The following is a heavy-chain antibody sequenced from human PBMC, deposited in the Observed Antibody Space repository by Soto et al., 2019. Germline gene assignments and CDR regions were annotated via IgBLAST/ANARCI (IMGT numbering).Heavy chain of an antibody. CDR2: INHSGST. Sequence: SETLSLTCAVYGGSFSGYYWSWIRQPPGKGLEWIGEINHSGSTNYNPSLKSRVTISVDTSKNQFSLKLSSVTAADTAVYYCARGGSSSSMVGNWFDPWGQGTLVTVSS. D-gene: IGHD6-6*01. CDR3: ARGGSSSSMVGNWFDP. V-gene: IGHV4-34*01. J-gene: IGHJ5*02. CDR1: GGSFSGYY.